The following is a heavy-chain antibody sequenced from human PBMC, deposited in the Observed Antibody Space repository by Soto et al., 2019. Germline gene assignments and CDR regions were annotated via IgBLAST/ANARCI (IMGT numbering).Heavy chain of an antibody. CDR2: INPNSGGT. J-gene: IGHJ6*01. CDR3: AKKLYYYYGMDV. V-gene: IGHV1-2*02. Sequence: ASVKVSCKASGYTFTGYYMHWVRQAPGQGLEWMGWINPNSGGTNYAQKFQGRVTMTRDTSISTAYMELSRLRSDDTAVYYCAKKLYYYYGMDVWGQGTTVTVYS. CDR1: GYTFTGYY.